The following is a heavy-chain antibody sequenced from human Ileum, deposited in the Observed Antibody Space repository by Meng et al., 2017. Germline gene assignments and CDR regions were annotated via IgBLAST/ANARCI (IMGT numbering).Heavy chain of an antibody. D-gene: IGHD3-16*01. Sequence: LVGLGGGVAPPGVSLRLSCVASGFTFSKTWMHWVRQAPGKGLVWVSRISPDGSSSNNADSVKGRFTVSRDNSKNTLFLQMSSLRVEDTAMYYCSRDMMDLGQGTLVTVFS. J-gene: IGHJ4*02. CDR1: GFTFSKTW. CDR2: ISPDGSSS. CDR3: SRDMMD. V-gene: IGHV3-74*01.